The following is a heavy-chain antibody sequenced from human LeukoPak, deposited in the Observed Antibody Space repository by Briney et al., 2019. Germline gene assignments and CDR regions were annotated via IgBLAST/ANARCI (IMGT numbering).Heavy chain of an antibody. D-gene: IGHD3-22*01. CDR1: GDSVSSNSAA. CDR2: TYYRSKWYN. J-gene: IGHJ4*02. CDR3: ARAGGYYYDSSGYLDY. V-gene: IGHV6-1*01. Sequence: SQTLSLTCAISGDSVSSNSAAWNWIRQSPSRGLEWLGRTYYRSKWYNDYAVSVKSRITINPDTSKNQFSLQLNSVTPEDTAVYYCARAGGYYYDSSGYLDYWGQGTLATVSS.